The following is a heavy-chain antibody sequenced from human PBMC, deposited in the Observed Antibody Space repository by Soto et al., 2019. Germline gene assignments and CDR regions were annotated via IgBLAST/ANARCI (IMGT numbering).Heavy chain of an antibody. CDR1: GASISSSGYY. J-gene: IGHJ6*02. CDR2: IYYSGST. D-gene: IGHD3-10*01. Sequence: SETLSLTCNVSGASISSSGYYWTWVRQFPGKGLEWIGYIYYSGSTSYNPSLKSRVVISVDTSMNQFSLTLSSVTAADTAVYYCARDNHTLGDYYGMDVWGQGTSVTVFS. CDR3: ARDNHTLGDYYGMDV. V-gene: IGHV4-31*02.